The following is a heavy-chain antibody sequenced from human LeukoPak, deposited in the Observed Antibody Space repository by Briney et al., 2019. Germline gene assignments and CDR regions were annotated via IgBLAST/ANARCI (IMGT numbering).Heavy chain of an antibody. CDR3: ARTGVSSGYYPYYYYYYMDV. D-gene: IGHD3-22*01. J-gene: IGHJ6*03. Sequence: GGSLRLSCAASGFTFSSYWMSWVRQAPGKGLEWVANIKQDGSEKYYVDSVKGRFTISRDNAKNSLYLQMNSLRAEDTALYYCARTGVSSGYYPYYYYYYMDVWGKGTTVTVSS. CDR1: GFTFSSYW. CDR2: IKQDGSEK. V-gene: IGHV3-7*03.